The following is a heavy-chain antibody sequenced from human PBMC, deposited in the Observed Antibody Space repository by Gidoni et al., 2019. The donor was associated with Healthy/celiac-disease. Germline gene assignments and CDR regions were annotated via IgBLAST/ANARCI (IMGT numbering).Heavy chain of an antibody. CDR2: IYYSGST. V-gene: IGHV4-39*01. Sequence: QLQLQESGPGLVKPSETLSLTCTVPGGSISSSSYYWGWIRQPPGKGLEWIGGIYYSGSTYYNPSLKSRVTISVDTSKNQFSLKLSSVTAADTAVYYCARQGYSSGWGRDYWGQGTLVTVSS. CDR1: GGSISSSSYY. J-gene: IGHJ4*02. D-gene: IGHD6-19*01. CDR3: ARQGYSSGWGRDY.